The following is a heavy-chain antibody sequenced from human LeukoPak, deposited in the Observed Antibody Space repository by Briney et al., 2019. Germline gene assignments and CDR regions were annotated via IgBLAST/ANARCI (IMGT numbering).Heavy chain of an antibody. Sequence: PGGSPRLSCAASGFIFSSYAMSWVRQAPGKGLEWVSANSASGGTTFYADSVKGRFTISRDNSKNTLYLQMNSLRAEDTAVYYCAKGRREQPFDYWGQGTLVTVSS. CDR1: GFIFSSYA. CDR3: AKGRREQPFDY. CDR2: NSASGGTT. V-gene: IGHV3-23*01. D-gene: IGHD1-26*01. J-gene: IGHJ4*02.